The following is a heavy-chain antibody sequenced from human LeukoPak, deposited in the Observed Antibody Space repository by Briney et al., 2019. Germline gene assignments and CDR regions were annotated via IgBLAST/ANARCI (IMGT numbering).Heavy chain of an antibody. CDR2: IYHSGST. CDR1: GDSISRSNW. J-gene: IGHJ3*02. Sequence: PSGTLSLTCAVSGDSISRSNWWSWVRQPPGKGLEWIGEIYHSGSTNYNPSLKSRVTISVDKSKNQFSLKLSSVTAADTAVYYCARRSSSWNAFDIWGRGTMVTVSS. V-gene: IGHV4-4*02. CDR3: ARRSSSWNAFDI. D-gene: IGHD6-6*01.